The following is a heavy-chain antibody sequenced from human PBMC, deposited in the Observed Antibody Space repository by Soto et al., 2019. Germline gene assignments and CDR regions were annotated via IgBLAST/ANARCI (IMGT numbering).Heavy chain of an antibody. J-gene: IGHJ4*02. D-gene: IGHD1-1*01. Sequence: QVQLVESGGGVVQPGTSLRLSCAASGFLFSIFGMHWVRQAPGKGLEWVAVIVNHGGRKDYADSVRGRFTISRDNSRNTVFLERSSLRVEDTAIYYWASDDEDDDNGLDYWGQGTLVTVSS. CDR1: GFLFSIFG. CDR2: IVNHGGRK. CDR3: ASDDEDDDNGLDY. V-gene: IGHV3-33*01.